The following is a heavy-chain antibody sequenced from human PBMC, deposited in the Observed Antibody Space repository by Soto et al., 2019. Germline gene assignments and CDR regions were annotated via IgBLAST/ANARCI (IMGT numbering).Heavy chain of an antibody. D-gene: IGHD6-19*01. V-gene: IGHV4-31*03. J-gene: IGHJ1*01. CDR3: ARSSVAGAGYFQH. Sequence: SETLSLTCTVSGGSVSGGVYYWNWNRQHPEKGLEWIGYIYYSGSTYYNPSLRSRVTISADTSKNQFSLKLSSVTIADTAVYHSARSSVAGAGYFQHWGQGTQVTVSS. CDR1: GGSVSGGVYY. CDR2: IYYSGST.